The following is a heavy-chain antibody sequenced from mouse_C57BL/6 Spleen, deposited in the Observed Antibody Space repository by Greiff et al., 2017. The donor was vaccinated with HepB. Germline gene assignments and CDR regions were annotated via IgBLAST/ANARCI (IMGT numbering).Heavy chain of an antibody. CDR2: IYPGDGDT. J-gene: IGHJ4*01. Sequence: LVESGPELVKPGASVKISCKASGYAFSSSWMNWVKQRPGKGLEWIGRIYPGDGDTNYNGKFKGKATLTADKSSSTAYMQLSSLTSEDSAVYFCARDYYGSRNYAMDYWGQGTSVTVSS. D-gene: IGHD1-1*01. V-gene: IGHV1-82*01. CDR1: GYAFSSSW. CDR3: ARDYYGSRNYAMDY.